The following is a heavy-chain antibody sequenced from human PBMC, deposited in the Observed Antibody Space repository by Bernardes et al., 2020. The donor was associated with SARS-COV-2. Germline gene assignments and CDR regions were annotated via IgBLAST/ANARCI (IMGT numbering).Heavy chain of an antibody. CDR3: ARDRRSSSWYGSFGGMDV. D-gene: IGHD6-13*01. V-gene: IGHV3-66*01. CDR1: GFTVSSNY. J-gene: IGHJ6*02. CDR2: IYSGGST. Sequence: GSLRLSCAASGFTVSSNYMSWVRQAPGKGLEWVSVIYSGGSTYYADSVKGRFTISRDNSKNTLYLQMNSLRAEDTAVYYCARDRRSSSWYGSFGGMDVWGQGTTVTVSS.